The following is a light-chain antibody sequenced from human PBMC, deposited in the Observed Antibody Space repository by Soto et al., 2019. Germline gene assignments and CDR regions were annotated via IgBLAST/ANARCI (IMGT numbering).Light chain of an antibody. V-gene: IGLV2-14*01. CDR3: SSYTSSSIDYV. J-gene: IGLJ1*01. CDR2: EVS. Sequence: QSVRTQPASVSGSPGQSITISCTGTSSDVGGYNYVSWYQQHPGKATKLMIYEVSNRPSGVSNRFSGSKSGNTASLTISGLQAEDEADYYCSSYTSSSIDYVFGTGTKLTV. CDR1: SSDVGGYNY.